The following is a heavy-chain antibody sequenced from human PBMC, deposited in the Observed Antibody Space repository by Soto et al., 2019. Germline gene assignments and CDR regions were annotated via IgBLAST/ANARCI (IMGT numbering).Heavy chain of an antibody. V-gene: IGHV4-59*01. CDR2: IHHTGST. D-gene: IGHD3-22*01. Sequence: SETLSLTCTVSGGFISSYYWSWIRQSPGKGLELIGYIHHTGSTNYNPSLKSRVTMSLDTSRNRFSLKLYSVTAADTAVYYCARSIDSSGFYFSNCWGQGTLVTVSS. CDR3: ARSIDSSGFYFSNC. J-gene: IGHJ4*02. CDR1: GGFISSYY.